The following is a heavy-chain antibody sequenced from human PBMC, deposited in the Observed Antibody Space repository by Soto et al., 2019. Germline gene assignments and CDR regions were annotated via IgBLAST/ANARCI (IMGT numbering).Heavy chain of an antibody. CDR3: AACGGDCYSLGMDV. V-gene: IGHV1-69*12. CDR2: ISPIFGTA. CDR1: GGTFSSYA. J-gene: IGHJ6*02. Sequence: QVQLVQSGAEVKKPGSSVKVSCKASGGTFSSYAISWVRQAPGQGLEWMGGISPIFGTANYAQKFQGRVTITADESTSTAYMERSSLRSEDTAVYYCAACGGDCYSLGMDVWGQGTTVTVSS. D-gene: IGHD2-21*02.